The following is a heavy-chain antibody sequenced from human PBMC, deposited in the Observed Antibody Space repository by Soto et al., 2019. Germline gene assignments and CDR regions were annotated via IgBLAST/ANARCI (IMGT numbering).Heavy chain of an antibody. CDR1: GFSFGDSA. J-gene: IGHJ6*02. Sequence: GGSLRLSCAASGFSFGDSAMTWVRQPPGKGLEWLAAVNPDGSDTFYADSVKGRFTISRDNSKNTLYLQMNSLRAEDTAVYYCARDPATVIDYYYYGMDVWGPGTTVTVSS. CDR3: ARDPATVIDYYYYGMDV. D-gene: IGHD4-4*01. V-gene: IGHV3-23*01. CDR2: VNPDGSDT.